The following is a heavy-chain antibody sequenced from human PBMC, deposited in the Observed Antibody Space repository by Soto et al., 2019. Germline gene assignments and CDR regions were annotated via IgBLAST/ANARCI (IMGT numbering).Heavy chain of an antibody. Sequence: SETLSLTCTVSGGSISSGDYYWSWIRQPPGKGLEWIGYIYYSGSTYYNPSLKSRVTISVDTSRNQFSLKLSSVTAADTAVYYCARAAVLPHYYYYYGMDVWGQGTTVTVSS. CDR1: GGSISSGDYY. D-gene: IGHD6-19*01. CDR3: ARAAVLPHYYYYYGMDV. V-gene: IGHV4-30-4*01. CDR2: IYYSGST. J-gene: IGHJ6*02.